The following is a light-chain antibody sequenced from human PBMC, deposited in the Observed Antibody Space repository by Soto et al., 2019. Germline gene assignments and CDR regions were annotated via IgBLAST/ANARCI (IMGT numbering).Light chain of an antibody. CDR3: QSYDSSLSGHVV. CDR2: GNS. CDR1: SSNIGAGYD. V-gene: IGLV1-40*01. J-gene: IGLJ2*01. Sequence: QSVLTQPPSVSGAPGQRVTISCTGTSSNIGAGYDVHWYQQFPGTAPKLLIFGNSNRPSGVPDRFSGSKSGTSASLAITGLQAEDEANYYCQSYDSSLSGHVVFGGGTKVTVL.